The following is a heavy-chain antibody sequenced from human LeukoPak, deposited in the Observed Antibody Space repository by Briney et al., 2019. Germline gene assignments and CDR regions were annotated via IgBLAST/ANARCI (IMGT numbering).Heavy chain of an antibody. Sequence: KPGGSLRLSWAASGXTFSSYSMNWVRQAPGKGLEWVSSISSSSSYIYYADSVKGRFTISRDNARNSLYLQMNRLRAEDTAVYYCARDYYGSGSYYYYYYGMDVWGQGTTVTVSS. D-gene: IGHD3-10*01. V-gene: IGHV3-21*01. CDR3: ARDYYGSGSYYYYYYGMDV. CDR2: ISSSSSYI. CDR1: GXTFSSYS. J-gene: IGHJ6*02.